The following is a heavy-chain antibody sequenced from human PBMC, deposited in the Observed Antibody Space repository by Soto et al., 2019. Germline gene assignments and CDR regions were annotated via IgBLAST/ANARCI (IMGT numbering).Heavy chain of an antibody. CDR3: ARKDRGGASDY. J-gene: IGHJ4*02. D-gene: IGHD3-10*01. V-gene: IGHV3-30-3*01. CDR1: GFTFSSYA. CDR2: ISYDGSNK. Sequence: QVQLVESGGGVVQPGRSLRLSCAASGFTFSSYAMHWVRQAPGKGLEWVAVISYDGSNKYYADSVKGRFTISRDNSKNTLYLQMNSLRAEDTAVYYCARKDRGGASDYWGQGTLVTVSS.